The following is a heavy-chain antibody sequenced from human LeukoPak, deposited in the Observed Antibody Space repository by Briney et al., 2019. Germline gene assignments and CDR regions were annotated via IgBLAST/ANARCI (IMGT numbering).Heavy chain of an antibody. D-gene: IGHD3-22*01. CDR3: ARTAYYYDSSGYDDAFDI. V-gene: IGHV3-48*04. Sequence: SGGSLRLSCAASGFTFSSYSMNWVRQAPGKGLEWVSHISRSGSTRYYADSLKGRFTISRDNAKNSLYLQMNSLRAEDTAVYYCARTAYYYDSSGYDDAFDIWGQGTMVTVSS. J-gene: IGHJ3*02. CDR2: ISRSGSTR. CDR1: GFTFSSYS.